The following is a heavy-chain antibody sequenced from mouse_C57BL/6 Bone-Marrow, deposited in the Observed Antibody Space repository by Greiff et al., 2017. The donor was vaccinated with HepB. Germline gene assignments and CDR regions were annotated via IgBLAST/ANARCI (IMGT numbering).Heavy chain of an antibody. CDR3: ARYAAQAPYYAMDY. V-gene: IGHV1-85*01. D-gene: IGHD3-2*02. CDR2: IYPRDGST. CDR1: GYTFTSYD. Sequence: VQRVESGPELVKPGASVKLSCKASGYTFTSYDINWVKQRPGQGLEWIGWIYPRDGSTKYNEKFKGKATLTVDTSSSTAYMELHSLTSEDSAVYFCARYAAQAPYYAMDYWGQGTSVTVSS. J-gene: IGHJ4*01.